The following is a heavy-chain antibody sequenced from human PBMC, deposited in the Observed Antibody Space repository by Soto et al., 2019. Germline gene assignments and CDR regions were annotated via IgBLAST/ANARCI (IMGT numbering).Heavy chain of an antibody. CDR2: TKNKANSYTT. V-gene: IGHV3-72*01. CDR3: TIEGAYPGPDFDY. D-gene: IGHD3-16*01. J-gene: IGHJ4*02. CDR1: GFTFSDRY. Sequence: GGSLRLSCAASGFTFSDRYMDWVRQAPGKGLEWDGRTKNKANSYTTEYAASVKGRFTISRDYSRDSVYLQMNSLKTDDTAVYYCTIEGAYPGPDFDYWGQGTLVTVSS.